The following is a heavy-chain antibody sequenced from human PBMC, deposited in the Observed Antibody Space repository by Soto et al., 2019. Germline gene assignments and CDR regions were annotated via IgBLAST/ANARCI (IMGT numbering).Heavy chain of an antibody. CDR1: GGSFIDYS. CDR2: INHSGSA. J-gene: IGHJ4*02. D-gene: IGHD3-3*01. CDR3: AKVVATIFGVVTAFDY. V-gene: IGHV4-34*01. Sequence: SETLSLTCAVYGGSFIDYSWGWIRQSPGTGLEWIGEINHSGSANFNPSLKSRVTISVDTSKNQFSLKLYSVTAADAAVYYCAKVVATIFGVVTAFDYWGQGTLVTVSS.